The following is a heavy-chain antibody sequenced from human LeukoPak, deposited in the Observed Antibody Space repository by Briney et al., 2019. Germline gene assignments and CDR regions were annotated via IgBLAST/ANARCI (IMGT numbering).Heavy chain of an antibody. Sequence: GGSLRLSCAASGFTVSSNYMSWVRQAPGKGLEWVSVIYSGGSTYYADSVKGRFTISRDNSKNTLYLQMNSLRAEDTAVYYCASTYSSDWGELDYWGQGTLVTVPS. J-gene: IGHJ4*02. D-gene: IGHD6-19*01. CDR2: IYSGGST. CDR1: GFTVSSNY. V-gene: IGHV3-66*01. CDR3: ASTYSSDWGELDY.